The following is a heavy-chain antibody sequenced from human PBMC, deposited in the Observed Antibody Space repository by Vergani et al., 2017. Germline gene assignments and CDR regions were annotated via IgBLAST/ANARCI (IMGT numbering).Heavy chain of an antibody. D-gene: IGHD6-19*01. CDR1: GDTFVYYG. CDR3: AKGQGLPTYSFDY. V-gene: IGHV1-18*01. Sequence: QVQLVQSGAEVKTPGASVTVSCKASGDTFVYYGISWVRQAPGQGLEWMGWISVYNGNTNYAQGLQGRVTMTTDTSTSTAYMELSRLRSDDTAVYYCAKGQGLPTYSFDYWGQGTLVTVSS. CDR2: ISVYNGNT. J-gene: IGHJ4*02.